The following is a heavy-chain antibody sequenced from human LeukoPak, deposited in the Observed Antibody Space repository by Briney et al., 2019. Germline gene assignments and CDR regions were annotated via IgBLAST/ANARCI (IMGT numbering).Heavy chain of an antibody. CDR3: ARGAAVAPDY. CDR2: IYTSGST. V-gene: IGHV4-61*02. CDR1: GGSISSGSYY. D-gene: IGHD4-23*01. J-gene: IGHJ4*02. Sequence: SETLSLTCTVSGGSISSGSYYWSWIRQPAGKGLEWIGRIYTSGSTYYNPSLKSRVTISVDTSKNQFSLKLSSVTAADTAVYYCARGAAVAPDYWGQGTLVTVSS.